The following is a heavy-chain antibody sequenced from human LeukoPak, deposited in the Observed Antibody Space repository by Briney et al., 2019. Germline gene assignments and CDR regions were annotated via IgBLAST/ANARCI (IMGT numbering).Heavy chain of an antibody. CDR1: GGSISSYY. Sequence: SETLSLTCTVSGGSISSYYWSWIRQPAEKGLEWIGRIYTSGSTNYNPSLKSRVTMSVDTSKNQFSLKLSSVTAADTAVYYCAREGLRLRLGELSPWGQGTLVTVSS. V-gene: IGHV4-4*07. CDR2: IYTSGST. CDR3: AREGLRLRLGELSP. D-gene: IGHD3-16*02. J-gene: IGHJ4*02.